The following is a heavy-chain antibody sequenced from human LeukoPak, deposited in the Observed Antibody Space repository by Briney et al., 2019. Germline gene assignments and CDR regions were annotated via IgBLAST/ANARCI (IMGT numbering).Heavy chain of an antibody. D-gene: IGHD3-22*01. CDR2: IRYDGSNK. Sequence: GGSLRLSCAASGFTFSSYGMHWVRQAPGKGLEWVAFIRYDGSNKYYADSVKGRFTISRDNSKNTLYLQMNSLRVEDTAVYYCARDSFDSSGYYYEGNWFDPWGQGTLVTVSS. V-gene: IGHV3-30*02. CDR3: ARDSFDSSGYYYEGNWFDP. J-gene: IGHJ5*02. CDR1: GFTFSSYG.